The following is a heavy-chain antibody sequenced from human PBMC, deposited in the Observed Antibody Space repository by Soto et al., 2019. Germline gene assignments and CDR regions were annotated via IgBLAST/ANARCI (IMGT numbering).Heavy chain of an antibody. CDR2: ISDSGSTM. Sequence: GGSLRLSCVASGFTFSSYEYNWVRQAPGKGLEWGSYISDSGSTMYYADSVKGRFTISRDNAKDSLYLQMNSLRAEDTAAYYCARETGPYGDYEVAFDIWGRGTMVTVSS. J-gene: IGHJ3*02. D-gene: IGHD4-17*01. CDR1: GFTFSSYE. CDR3: ARETGPYGDYEVAFDI. V-gene: IGHV3-48*03.